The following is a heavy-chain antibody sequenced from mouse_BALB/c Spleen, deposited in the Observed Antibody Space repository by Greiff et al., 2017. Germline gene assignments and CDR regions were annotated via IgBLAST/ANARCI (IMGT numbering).Heavy chain of an antibody. J-gene: IGHJ3*01. CDR3: ARQGAGTVFAY. CDR1: GFTFSSYA. V-gene: IGHV5-12-2*01. D-gene: IGHD4-1*01. Sequence: EVQLVESGGGLVKPGGSLKLSCAASGFTFSSYAMSWVRQTPEKRLEWVAYISNGGGSTYYPDTVKGRFTISRDNAKNTLYLQMSSLKSEDTAMYYCARQGAGTVFAYWGQGTLVTVSA. CDR2: ISNGGGST.